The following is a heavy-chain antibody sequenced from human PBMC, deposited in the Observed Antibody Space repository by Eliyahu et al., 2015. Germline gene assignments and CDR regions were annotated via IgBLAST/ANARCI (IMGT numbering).Heavy chain of an antibody. D-gene: IGHD2-21*01. J-gene: IGHJ4*02. V-gene: IGHV4-31*03. CDR3: ARELAYCSGADCYRYYFDH. Sequence: QVQLQESGPGLVKPSQTLSLTCSVSGSSVTSGXYYWTWTRQRPGMGLEWMGNIYYSTTTYYNSXLESRLTISVDTSKNQFSLNLRSVTAADSAMYYCARELAYCSGADCYRYYFDHWGQGTLVAVSS. CDR2: IYYSTTT. CDR1: GSSVTSGXYY.